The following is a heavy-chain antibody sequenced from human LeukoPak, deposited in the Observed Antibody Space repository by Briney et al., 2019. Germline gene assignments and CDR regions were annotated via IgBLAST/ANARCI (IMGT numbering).Heavy chain of an antibody. Sequence: ASVKVSCKASGGTFSSYAISWVRQAPGQGLEWMGGIIPIFGTANYAQKFQGRVTITTDESTSTAYMELSSLRSEDTAVYYCARQYYYDSSGYYGWFDPWGQGTPVTVSS. J-gene: IGHJ5*02. V-gene: IGHV1-69*05. CDR1: GGTFSSYA. CDR2: IIPIFGTA. CDR3: ARQYYYDSSGYYGWFDP. D-gene: IGHD3-22*01.